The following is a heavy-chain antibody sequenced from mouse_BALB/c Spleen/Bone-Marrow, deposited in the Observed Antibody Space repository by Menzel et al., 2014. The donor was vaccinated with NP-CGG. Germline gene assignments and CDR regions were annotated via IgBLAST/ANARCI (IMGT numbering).Heavy chain of an antibody. V-gene: IGHV5-6-4*01. CDR1: GFTFSSYT. D-gene: IGHD2-3*01. J-gene: IGHJ4*01. CDR3: TRDLYDGYYYYAMDY. Sequence: DVHLVESGGGLVKPGGSLKLSCAASGFTFSSYTMSWVRQTPEKRLEWVATISSGGSYTYYPDSVKGRFTISRDNAKSTLYLQMSSLKSEDTAMYYCTRDLYDGYYYYAMDYWGQGTSVTVSS. CDR2: ISSGGSYT.